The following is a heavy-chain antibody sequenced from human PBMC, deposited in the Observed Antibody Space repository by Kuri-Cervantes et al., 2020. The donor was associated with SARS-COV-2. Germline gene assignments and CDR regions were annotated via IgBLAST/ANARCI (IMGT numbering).Heavy chain of an antibody. V-gene: IGHV3-49*04. D-gene: IGHD3-3*01. J-gene: IGHJ5*02. CDR3: TRENFWSGYSDH. CDR1: GFTFGDYA. Sequence: GESLKISCTASGFTFGDYAMSWVRQAPGKGLEWVGFIRSKAYGGTTEYAASVKGRFTISRDDSKSIAYLQMNSLKTEDTAVYYCTRENFWSGYSDHWGQGTLVTVSS. CDR2: IRSKAYGGTT.